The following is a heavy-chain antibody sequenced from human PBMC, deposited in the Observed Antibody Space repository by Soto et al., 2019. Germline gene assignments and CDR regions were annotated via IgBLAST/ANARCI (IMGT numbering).Heavy chain of an antibody. V-gene: IGHV1-18*01. J-gene: IGHJ6*02. CDR2: ISAYNGNT. CDR1: GYTFTSYG. Sequence: ASVKVSCKASGYTFTSYGSSWVRQAPGQGLEWMGWISAYNGNTNYAQKLQGRVTMTTDTSTSTAYMELRSLGSDDTAVYYCARDQYCSGGSCVVYYGMDVWGQGTTVTVSS. CDR3: ARDQYCSGGSCVVYYGMDV. D-gene: IGHD2-15*01.